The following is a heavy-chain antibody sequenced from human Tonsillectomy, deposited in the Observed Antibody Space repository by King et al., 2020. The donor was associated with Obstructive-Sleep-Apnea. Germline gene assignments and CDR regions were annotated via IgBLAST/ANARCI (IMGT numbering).Heavy chain of an antibody. CDR1: GFTFSGSA. D-gene: IGHD3-9*01. V-gene: IGHV3-73*01. Sequence: VQLVESGGGLVQPGGSLKLSCAASGFTFSGSAMHWVRQASGKGLEWVGRIRSKANSYATAYAASVKGRFTISRDDSKNTAYLQMNRLKTEDTAVYYCTSLRYFDWLLLPGGPVYYYYGMDVWGQGTTVTVSS. CDR2: IRSKANSYAT. J-gene: IGHJ6*02. CDR3: TSLRYFDWLLLPGGPVYYYYGMDV.